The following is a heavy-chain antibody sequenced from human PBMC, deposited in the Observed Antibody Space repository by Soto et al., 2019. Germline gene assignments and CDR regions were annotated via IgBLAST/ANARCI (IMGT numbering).Heavy chain of an antibody. CDR3: ARGEGYCSGGSYYRWFDP. CDR1: GYTFTKYA. Sequence: GASVKVSCKASGYTFTKYAMHWVRQAPGQRLEWMGWINAGNGNTKYSQKFQGRVTITRDTSASTAYMELSSLRSEDTAVYYCARGEGYCSGGSYYRWFDPWGQGTLVTVSS. CDR2: INAGNGNT. D-gene: IGHD2-15*01. J-gene: IGHJ5*02. V-gene: IGHV1-3*01.